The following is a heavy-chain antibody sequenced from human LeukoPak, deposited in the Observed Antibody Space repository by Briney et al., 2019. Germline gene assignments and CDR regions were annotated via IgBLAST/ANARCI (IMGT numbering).Heavy chain of an antibody. CDR1: GFTFSGYD. CDR3: AKVRRVDWFGESYYMDV. D-gene: IGHD3-10*01. V-gene: IGHV3-21*01. CDR2: ISGSSSYL. Sequence: PGGSPRLSCAASGFTFSGYDMNWVRQAPGKGLEWVSSISGSSSYLYYADSVKGRFTISRDNSKNTLYLQMNSLRAEDTAVYYCAKVRRVDWFGESYYMDVWGKGTTVTISS. J-gene: IGHJ6*03.